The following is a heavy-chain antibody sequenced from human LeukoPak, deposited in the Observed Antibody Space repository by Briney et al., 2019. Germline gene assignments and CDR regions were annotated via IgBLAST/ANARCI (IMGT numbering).Heavy chain of an antibody. J-gene: IGHJ4*02. CDR2: ISSSSSYI. D-gene: IGHD6-13*01. CDR3: ARSIAAAADDY. V-gene: IGHV3-21*01. Sequence: GGSLRLSCAASGFTFSNYEMNWVRQAPGKGLEWVSSISSSSSYIYYADSVKGRFTISRDNAKNSLYLQMNSLRAEDTAVYYCARSIAAAADDYWGQGTLITVSS. CDR1: GFTFSNYE.